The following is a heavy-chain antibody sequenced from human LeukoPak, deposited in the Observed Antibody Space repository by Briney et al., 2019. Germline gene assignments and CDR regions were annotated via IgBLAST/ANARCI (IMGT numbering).Heavy chain of an antibody. Sequence: NPSETLSLTCAVYGGSFSGYYWSWIRQPPGKGLEWIGEINHSGSTNYNPSLKSRVTISVDTSKNQFSLKLSSVTAADPAVYYCARGMVLLWFGGRRGSFDPWGQGTLVTVSS. CDR2: INHSGST. D-gene: IGHD3-10*01. CDR3: ARGMVLLWFGGRRGSFDP. CDR1: GGSFSGYY. J-gene: IGHJ5*02. V-gene: IGHV4-34*01.